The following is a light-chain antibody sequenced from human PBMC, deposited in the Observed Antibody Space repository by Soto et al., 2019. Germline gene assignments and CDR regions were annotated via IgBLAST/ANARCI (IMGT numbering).Light chain of an antibody. V-gene: IGLV2-14*01. J-gene: IGLJ1*01. CDR3: SSYTSSSTYV. CDR1: SSDVGGYNY. Sequence: QSVLTQPASVSGSTGQSITISCTGTSSDVGGYNYVSWYQQHPGEAPKLMIYDVSNRPSGVSNRFSGSKSGNTASLTISGLQAEDEADYYCSSYTSSSTYVFGTGTKVTVL. CDR2: DVS.